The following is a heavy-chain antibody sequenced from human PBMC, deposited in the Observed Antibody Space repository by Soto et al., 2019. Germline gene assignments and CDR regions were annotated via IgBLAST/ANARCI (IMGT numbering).Heavy chain of an antibody. V-gene: IGHV3-23*01. J-gene: IGHJ4*02. CDR3: AHRTGFDY. CDR2: ISGSGGGT. Sequence: VQLWESGGGLVQPGGSLRLSCAVYGYTFSSFDMSWVRQAPGKGLEWVSTISGSGGGTNYADSVKGRFTISRDISTYTVYLQMNSLRAEDTAVYYCAHRTGFDYWGQGALVTVSS. CDR1: GYTFSSFD.